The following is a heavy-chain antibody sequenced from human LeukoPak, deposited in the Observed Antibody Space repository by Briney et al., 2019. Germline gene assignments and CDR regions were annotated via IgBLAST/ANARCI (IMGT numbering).Heavy chain of an antibody. D-gene: IGHD3-10*01. CDR2: ISNDGSEK. CDR1: GFTFSSYV. J-gene: IGHJ4*02. Sequence: PGRSLRLSCAASGFTFSSYVMHWVRQAPGKGLECVAVISNDGSEKYYADSVKGRFTISRDNSKNTLYLQMNGLGPEDTALYYCARDGGFTRGWTYGAGDYWGQGTLVAVSS. V-gene: IGHV3-30*04. CDR3: ARDGGFTRGWTYGAGDY.